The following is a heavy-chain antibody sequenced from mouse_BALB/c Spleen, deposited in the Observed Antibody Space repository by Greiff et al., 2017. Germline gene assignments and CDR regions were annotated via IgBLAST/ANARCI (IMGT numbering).Heavy chain of an antibody. CDR1: GDSITSGY. D-gene: IGHD3-1*01. Sequence: EVKLLESGPSLVKPSQTLSLTCSVTGDSITSGYWNWIRKFPGNKLEYMGYISYSGSTYYNPSLKSRISITRDTSKNQYYLQLNSVTTEDTATYYCARLRATYPSWFAYWGQGTLVTVSA. J-gene: IGHJ3*01. CDR3: ARLRATYPSWFAY. CDR2: ISYSGST. V-gene: IGHV3-8*02.